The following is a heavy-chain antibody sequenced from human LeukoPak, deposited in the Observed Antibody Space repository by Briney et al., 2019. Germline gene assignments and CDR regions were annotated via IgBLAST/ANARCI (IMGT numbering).Heavy chain of an antibody. Sequence: PSETLSLTCTVSGGSISSYYWSWIRQPPGKGLEWIGYIYYSGSTNYNPSLKSRVTISIDTSKNQFSLKLNSLTAADTAVYYCARGVVAVAGRVFDYWGQGTLVTVSS. CDR1: GGSISSYY. CDR3: ARGVVAVAGRVFDY. D-gene: IGHD6-19*01. J-gene: IGHJ4*02. CDR2: IYYSGST. V-gene: IGHV4-59*01.